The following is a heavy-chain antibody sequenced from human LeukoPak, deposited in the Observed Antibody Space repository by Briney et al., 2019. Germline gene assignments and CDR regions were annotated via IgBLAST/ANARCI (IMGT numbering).Heavy chain of an antibody. CDR1: GDSISTCY. J-gene: IGHJ4*02. V-gene: IGHV4-59*08. Sequence: SETLSLTCTVSGDSISTCYLSWIRQAPGKGLEWIGYIHYSGSTIYNPSLESRVTISVDTSQSQFSLKLSSMTAADTAAYYCARHAPGVYFDYWGQGTLVTVSS. CDR2: IHYSGST. CDR3: ARHAPGVYFDY.